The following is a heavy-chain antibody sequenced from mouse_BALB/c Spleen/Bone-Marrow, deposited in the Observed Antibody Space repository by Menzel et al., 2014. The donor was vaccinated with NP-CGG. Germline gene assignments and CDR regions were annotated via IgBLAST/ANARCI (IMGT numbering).Heavy chain of an antibody. CDR2: ISSSGIT. D-gene: IGHD3-1*01. J-gene: IGHJ2*01. CDR3: ARSGNFFDY. V-gene: IGHV3-2*02. Sequence: EVQLQQSGPGLVKPSQSLSLTCTVTGYSITSHYAWNWIRQFPGNKLEWMGYISSSGITSYNPSLKGRISTTRDTSRNHFFLQLNSVTTEDTATYFCARSGNFFDYWGQGTTLTVSS. CDR1: GYSITSHYA.